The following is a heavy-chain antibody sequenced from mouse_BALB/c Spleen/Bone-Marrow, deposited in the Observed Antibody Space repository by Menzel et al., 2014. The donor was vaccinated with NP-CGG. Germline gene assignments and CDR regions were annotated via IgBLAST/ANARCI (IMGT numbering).Heavy chain of an antibody. CDR2: ILPGSGST. J-gene: IGHJ3*01. CDR1: GYTFSSYW. V-gene: IGHV1-9*01. Sequence: VQGVESGAELMKPGASVKISCKATGYTFSSYWIEWVKQRPGHGLEWVGEILPGSGSTNYNEKFKGKATFTADTSSNTAYMQLSSLTSEDSAVYYCASSYGRFAYWGQGTLVTVSA. CDR3: ASSYGRFAY. D-gene: IGHD1-1*02.